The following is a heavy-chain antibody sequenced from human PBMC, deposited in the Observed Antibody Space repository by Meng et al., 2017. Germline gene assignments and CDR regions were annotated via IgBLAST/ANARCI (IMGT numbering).Heavy chain of an antibody. CDR3: ARDEDISAAGKLFGDY. CDR1: GGPVSSYA. CDR2: LNPKSGDT. V-gene: IGHV1-2*06. Sequence: QLLQSGPELKKPGSPVKVSCKASGGPVSSYAISWLRQAPGQGLEWMGRLNPKSGDTHYAQKFQARVTMTGDTSISTAYMELSGLRSDDTAMYYCARDEDISAAGKLFGDYWGQGTLVTVSS. J-gene: IGHJ4*02. D-gene: IGHD6-25*01.